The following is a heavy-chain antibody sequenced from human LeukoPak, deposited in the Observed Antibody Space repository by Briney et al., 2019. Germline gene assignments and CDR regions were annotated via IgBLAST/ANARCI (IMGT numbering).Heavy chain of an antibody. CDR2: ISSSGSTI. J-gene: IGHJ5*02. V-gene: IGHV3-48*03. Sequence: PGGSLRLSCAASGFTFSSYEMNWVRQAPGKGLEWVSYISSSGSTIYYADSVKGRFTISRDNAKNSLYLQMNSLRAEDTAVYYCARDRAVAWDRWFDPWGQGTLVTVSS. CDR3: ARDRAVAWDRWFDP. CDR1: GFTFSSYE. D-gene: IGHD6-19*01.